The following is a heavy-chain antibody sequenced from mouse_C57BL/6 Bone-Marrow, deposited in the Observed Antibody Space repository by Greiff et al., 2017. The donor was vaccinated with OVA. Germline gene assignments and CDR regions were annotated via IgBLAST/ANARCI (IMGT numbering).Heavy chain of an antibody. CDR1: GYTFTSYW. CDR2: IDPNSGGT. D-gene: IGHD1-1*01. V-gene: IGHV1-72*01. J-gene: IGHJ2*01. CDR3: ARPSTVAYFDY. Sequence: QVQLQQSGAELVKPGASVTLSCKASGYTFTSYWMHWVKQRPGRGLEWIGRIDPNSGGTKYNELFTSKATLTVDNPSSTAYMQLSSLTSEDAAAYYCARPSTVAYFDYWGQGTTLTVSS.